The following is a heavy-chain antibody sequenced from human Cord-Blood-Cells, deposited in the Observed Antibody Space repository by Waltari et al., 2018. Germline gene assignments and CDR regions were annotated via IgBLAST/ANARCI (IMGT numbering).Heavy chain of an antibody. CDR3: ARGLRGSGSYYFDY. CDR1: GYTFTSYD. Sequence: QVQLVQSGAEVKKPGASVKVSCKASGYTFTSYDINWVRQATGQGLEWMGWMNPNRGNTGYAQKFQGRVTITRNTSISTAYMELSSLRSEDTAVYYCARGLRGSGSYYFDYWGQGTLVTVSS. CDR2: MNPNRGNT. J-gene: IGHJ4*02. D-gene: IGHD3-10*01. V-gene: IGHV1-8*03.